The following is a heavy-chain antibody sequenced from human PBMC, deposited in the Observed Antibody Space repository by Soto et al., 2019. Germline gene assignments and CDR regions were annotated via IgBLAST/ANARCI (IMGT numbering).Heavy chain of an antibody. CDR1: GYTFTSYA. V-gene: IGHV1-3*01. CDR2: INAGNGNT. J-gene: IGHJ6*02. CDR3: ARGPLDCSSTSCPLYGMDV. D-gene: IGHD2-2*01. Sequence: ASVKVYCKASGYTFTSYAMHWVRQAPGQRLEWMGWINAGNGNTKYSQKFQGRVTITRDTSASTAYMELSSLRSEDTAVYYCARGPLDCSSTSCPLYGMDVWGQGTTVTVSS.